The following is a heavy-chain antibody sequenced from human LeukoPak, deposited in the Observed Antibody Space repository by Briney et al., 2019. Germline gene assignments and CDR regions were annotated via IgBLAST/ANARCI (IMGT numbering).Heavy chain of an antibody. CDR2: ISGSGGST. J-gene: IGHJ6*03. Sequence: GGSLRLSCAASGFTFCTYAMNWVRQAPGKGLEWVSGISGSGGSTYYADSVKGRFTISRDNSENTLYLQMNSLRAEDTAVYYCAKGGVVIVRDFYYYYMDVWGKGTTVTVSS. V-gene: IGHV3-23*01. CDR3: AKGGVVIVRDFYYYYMDV. D-gene: IGHD3-3*01. CDR1: GFTFCTYA.